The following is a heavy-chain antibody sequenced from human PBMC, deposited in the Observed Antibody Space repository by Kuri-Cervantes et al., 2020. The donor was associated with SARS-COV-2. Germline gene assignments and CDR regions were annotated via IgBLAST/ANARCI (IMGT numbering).Heavy chain of an antibody. J-gene: IGHJ4*02. V-gene: IGHV4-34*01. CDR1: GGSLSGYY. CDR3: ARGRRYSLPGGLDY. D-gene: IGHD3-9*01. CDR2: INHSGST. Sequence: SETLSLTCAVYGGSLSGYYWSWIRQPPGKGLEWIGEINHSGSTNYNPSLKSRVTISVDTSKNQFSLKLSSVTAADTAVYYCARGRRYSLPGGLDYWGQGTLVTVSS.